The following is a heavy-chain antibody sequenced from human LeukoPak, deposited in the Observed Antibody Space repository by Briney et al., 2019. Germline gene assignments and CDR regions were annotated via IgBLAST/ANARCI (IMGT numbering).Heavy chain of an antibody. CDR2: ISYDGSNK. CDR3: ARGIQLWSDLDY. V-gene: IGHV3-30-3*01. D-gene: IGHD5-18*01. CDR1: GFTFSSYA. Sequence: GMSLRLSCAASGFTFSSYAMHWVRQAPGKGLEWVAVISYDGSNKYYADSVKGRFTISRDNSKNTLYLQMNSLRAEDTAVYYCARGIQLWSDLDYWGQGTLVTVSS. J-gene: IGHJ4*02.